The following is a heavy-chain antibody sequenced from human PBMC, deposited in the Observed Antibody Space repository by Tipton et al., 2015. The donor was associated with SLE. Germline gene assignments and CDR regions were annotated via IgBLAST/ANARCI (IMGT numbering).Heavy chain of an antibody. Sequence: TLSLTCTVSGGSISSHYWSWIRQPPGKGLEWIGYIYYSGSTYYNPSLKSRVTISVDTSKNQFSLKLSSVTAADTAVYYCARARGSYLFDYWGQGTLVTVSS. V-gene: IGHV4-59*11. CDR3: ARARGSYLFDY. CDR2: IYYSGST. CDR1: GGSISSHY. D-gene: IGHD1-26*01. J-gene: IGHJ4*02.